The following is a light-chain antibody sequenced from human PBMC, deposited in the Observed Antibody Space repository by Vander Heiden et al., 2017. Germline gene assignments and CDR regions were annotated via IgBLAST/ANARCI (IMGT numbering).Light chain of an antibody. CDR2: KAS. CDR3: QQYNSSPWT. J-gene: IGKJ1*01. V-gene: IGKV1-5*03. CDR1: QSISTW. Sequence: DIQMTQSPSTLSASVGDRVTITCRASQSISTWLAWYQQRPGKAPKRLIYKASTLEGGVPPRFSGSGYETDFTLTISSLQPDDFATYHCQQYNSSPWTFGQGTKVEIK.